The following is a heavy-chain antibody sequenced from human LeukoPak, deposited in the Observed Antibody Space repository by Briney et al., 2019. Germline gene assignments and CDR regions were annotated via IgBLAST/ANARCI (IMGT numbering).Heavy chain of an antibody. D-gene: IGHD3-3*02. J-gene: IGHJ3*02. CDR1: GFTFSSYA. V-gene: IGHV3-64D*06. Sequence: GGSLRLSCSASGFTFSSYASHWVRQAPGKGLEYVSAISSSTNADATYYADSVKGRFTISRDNSKNTLYLQMSSLRAEDTAVYYCVKGRTFSRDAFDIWGQGTMVTVSS. CDR3: VKGRTFSRDAFDI. CDR2: ISSSTNADAT.